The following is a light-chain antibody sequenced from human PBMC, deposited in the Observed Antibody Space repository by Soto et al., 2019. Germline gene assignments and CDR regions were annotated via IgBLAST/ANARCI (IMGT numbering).Light chain of an antibody. CDR1: RSDVGGYNH. Sequence: QSALTQPASVSGSPGQSITISCTGTRSDVGGYNHVSWYQQHPGKAPKLMIYDVNTRPSGVSNHFSGSKSGNTASLTISGLQVEDEADYYCCSYAGSSTWVFGGGTMLTVL. CDR2: DVN. CDR3: CSYAGSSTWV. J-gene: IGLJ3*02. V-gene: IGLV2-23*02.